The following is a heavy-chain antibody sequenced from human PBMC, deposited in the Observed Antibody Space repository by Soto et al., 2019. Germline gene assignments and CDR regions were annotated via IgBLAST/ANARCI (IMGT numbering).Heavy chain of an antibody. D-gene: IGHD2-15*01. CDR1: GGSISSGGYY. CDR3: AREGDYCSGGSCYRWFDP. CDR2: IYYSGST. Sequence: QVQLQESGPGLVKPSQTLSLTCTVSGGSISSGGYYWSWIRQHPGKGLEWIGYIYYSGSTYYNPSLKTRGPISLDTSKNQFSLKLRYVTAADTAVYYCAREGDYCSGGSCYRWFDPWGQGTLVTVSS. V-gene: IGHV4-31*03. J-gene: IGHJ5*02.